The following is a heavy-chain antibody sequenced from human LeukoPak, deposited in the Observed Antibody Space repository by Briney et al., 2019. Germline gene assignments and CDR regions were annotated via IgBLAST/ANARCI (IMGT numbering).Heavy chain of an antibody. CDR2: ISYDGSNK. Sequence: GGSLRLSCAASGFTFSSYAMHWVRQAPGKGLEWVAVISYDGSNKYYADSVKGRFTISRDNSKNTLYLQMNSLRAEDTAVYYCAKDQRYSSSWYDYWGQGTLVTVSS. D-gene: IGHD6-13*01. CDR3: AKDQRYSSSWYDY. CDR1: GFTFSSYA. J-gene: IGHJ4*02. V-gene: IGHV3-30*04.